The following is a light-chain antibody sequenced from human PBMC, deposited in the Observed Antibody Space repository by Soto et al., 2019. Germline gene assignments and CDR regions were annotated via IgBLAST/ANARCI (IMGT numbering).Light chain of an antibody. CDR1: QSVAGY. V-gene: IGKV3-11*01. CDR3: QQRSRWPLT. CDR2: DAS. Sequence: EIVLTQSPATLSLSPGERATLSCRASQSVAGYLAWYRQKPGQAPRLLIFDASNRATGIPARFSGSGSGTDFTLTISSLEPEDVAVYYCQQRSRWPLTFGQGTKVEI. J-gene: IGKJ1*01.